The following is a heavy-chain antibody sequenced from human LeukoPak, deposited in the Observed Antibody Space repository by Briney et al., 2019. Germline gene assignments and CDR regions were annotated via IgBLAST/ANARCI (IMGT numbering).Heavy chain of an antibody. CDR2: IYYSGST. V-gene: IGHV4-59*01. CDR1: GDSIRSYY. D-gene: IGHD6-6*01. J-gene: IGHJ4*02. Sequence: PSETLSLTCTVSGDSIRSYYWSWIRQPPGKGLEWIGYIYYSGSTNYNPSLKSRVTISVDTSKNQFSLRLTSVTAADTAVYYCARDSSSSSYFDCWGQGTLVTVSS. CDR3: ARDSSSSSYFDC.